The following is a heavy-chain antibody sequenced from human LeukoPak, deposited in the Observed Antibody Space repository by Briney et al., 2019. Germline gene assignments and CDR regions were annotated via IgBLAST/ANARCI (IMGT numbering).Heavy chain of an antibody. D-gene: IGHD3-10*01. CDR1: GGSFSGYY. J-gene: IGHJ4*02. CDR2: INHSGST. Sequence: SETLSLTCAVYGGSFSGYYWSWIRQPPGKGLEWVGEINHSGSTNYNPSLKSRVTISVDTSKNQFSLKLSSVTSADTAVYYCARTLLWFGAADYWGQATLVTVSS. V-gene: IGHV4-34*01. CDR3: ARTLLWFGAADY.